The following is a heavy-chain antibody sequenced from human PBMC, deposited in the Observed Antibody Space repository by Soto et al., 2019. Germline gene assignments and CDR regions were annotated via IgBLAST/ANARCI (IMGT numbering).Heavy chain of an antibody. CDR3: ARRVYSGSYPANFDY. V-gene: IGHV4-39*01. D-gene: IGHD1-26*01. CDR2: SYYSGST. Sequence: QLQLQESGPGLVKPSETLSLTCTVSGGSISSSSYYWGWIRQPPGKGLEWIGSSYYSGSTYYNPSLKSRVTIPVDTSKNQFSLKLSYVTAAATAVYYCARRVYSGSYPANFDYWGQGTLLTVSS. J-gene: IGHJ4*02. CDR1: GGSISSSSYY.